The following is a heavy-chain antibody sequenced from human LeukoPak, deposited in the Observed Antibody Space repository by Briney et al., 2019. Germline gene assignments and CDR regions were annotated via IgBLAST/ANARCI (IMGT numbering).Heavy chain of an antibody. V-gene: IGHV1-46*01. CDR2: INPSGGST. J-gene: IGHJ4*02. CDR1: GYTFTGYY. Sequence: ASVKVSCKASGYTFTGYYMHWVRQAPGQGLEWMGIINPSGGSTSYAQKFQGRVTMSRDMSTSTVYMELSSLRSEDTAVYYCARDLLRRWLTTPRLDYWGQGTLVTVSS. CDR3: ARDLLRRWLTTPRLDY. D-gene: IGHD6-19*01.